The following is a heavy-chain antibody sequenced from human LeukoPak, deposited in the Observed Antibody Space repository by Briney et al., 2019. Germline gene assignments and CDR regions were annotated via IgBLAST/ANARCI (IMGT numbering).Heavy chain of an antibody. CDR1: GGSFSGYY. J-gene: IGHJ4*02. CDR3: ARGRQGFFDY. D-gene: IGHD3-3*01. V-gene: IGHV4-34*01. Sequence: SETLSLTCAVYGGSFSGYYWSWIRQPPGKGLEWIGEINYSGYTNYNPSLKSRVSISVDTSKNQVSLKLSSVTAADTAVYYCARGRQGFFDYWGQGTLVTVSS. CDR2: INYSGYT.